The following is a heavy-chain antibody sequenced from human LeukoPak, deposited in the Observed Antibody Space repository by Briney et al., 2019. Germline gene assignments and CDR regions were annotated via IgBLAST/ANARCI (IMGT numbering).Heavy chain of an antibody. V-gene: IGHV4-59*01. J-gene: IGHJ5*02. D-gene: IGHD6-13*01. CDR1: GGSFSGYY. CDR2: IYYSGST. CDR3: ASSSGSSSWYSGWFDP. Sequence: PSETLSLTCAVYGGSFSGYYWSWIRQPPGKGLEWIGYIYYSGSTNYNPSLKSRVTISVDTSKNQFSLKLSSVTAADTAVYYCASSSGSSSWYSGWFDPWGQGTLVTVSS.